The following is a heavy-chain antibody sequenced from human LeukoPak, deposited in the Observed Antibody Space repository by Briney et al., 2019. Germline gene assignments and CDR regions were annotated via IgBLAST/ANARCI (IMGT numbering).Heavy chain of an antibody. D-gene: IGHD3-10*01. V-gene: IGHV3-23*01. CDR3: ARGYYSGSGRYYFDF. CDR2: IGGSGSTT. CDR1: GFTFSSYA. Sequence: PGGSQRLSCAAAGFTFSSYAMNWVRQAPGKGLEWISVIGGSGSTTNYADSVKGRFTISRDSSKNTLFLQMSSLRVDDTAVYYCARGYYSGSGRYYFDFWGQGTLVTVSS. J-gene: IGHJ4*02.